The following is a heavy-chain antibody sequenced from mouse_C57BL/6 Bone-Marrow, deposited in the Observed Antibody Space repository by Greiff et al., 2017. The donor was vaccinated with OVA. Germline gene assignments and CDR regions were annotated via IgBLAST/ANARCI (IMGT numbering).Heavy chain of an antibody. V-gene: IGHV1-76*01. CDR3: ASRGSGSSYGYYVDY. D-gene: IGHD1-1*01. CDR1: GYTFTDYY. J-gene: IGHJ2*01. CDR2: IYPGSGNT. Sequence: VQLQQSGPVLVKPGASVKMSCKASGYTFTDYYMNWVKQSHGKSLEWIARIYPGSGNTYYNEKFKGKATLTADKSSSTAYMQLSSLKSEDSADDFCASRGSGSSYGYYVDYWGQGTTLTVSS.